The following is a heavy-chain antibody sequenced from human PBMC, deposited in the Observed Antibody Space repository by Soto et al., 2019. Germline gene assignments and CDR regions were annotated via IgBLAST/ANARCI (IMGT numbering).Heavy chain of an antibody. Sequence: QMQLVQSGPEVKKPGTSVKVSCKASGFTFTSSAMQWVRQARGQRLEWIGWIVVGSGNTNYAQKFQERVTITRDMSTSTAYMELSSLRSEDTAVYYCAADHRLCSGGSCYPGGFDYWGQGTLVTVSS. V-gene: IGHV1-58*02. CDR2: IVVGSGNT. CDR1: GFTFTSSA. D-gene: IGHD2-15*01. CDR3: AADHRLCSGGSCYPGGFDY. J-gene: IGHJ4*02.